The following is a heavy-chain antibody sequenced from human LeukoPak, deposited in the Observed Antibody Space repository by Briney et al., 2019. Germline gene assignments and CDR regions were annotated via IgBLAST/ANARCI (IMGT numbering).Heavy chain of an antibody. CDR2: ISSSGSTI. Sequence: GGSLRLSCAASGFTFTDYYMSWIRQAPGEGLEWVSYISSSGSTIYYADSVKGRFTISRDNAKNSLYLQMNNLRAEDTAVYYCARPREGGATPYYFYYMDVWGKGTTVTVSS. V-gene: IGHV3-11*04. J-gene: IGHJ6*03. CDR3: ARPREGGATPYYFYYMDV. D-gene: IGHD1-26*01. CDR1: GFTFTDYY.